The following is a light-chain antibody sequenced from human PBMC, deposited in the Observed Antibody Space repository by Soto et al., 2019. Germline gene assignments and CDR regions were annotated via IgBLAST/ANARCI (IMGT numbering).Light chain of an antibody. CDR2: GTS. CDR3: QHYGSSPKWT. Sequence: EIVLTQSPGTLSLSPGQRATLSCRASQSVDSSYLAWYQQRPGQAPRLLIYGTSSRATGIPDRFSGSGSGTDFTLVISRLEPEDFAVYYCQHYGSSPKWTFGQGTKVDIK. CDR1: QSVDSSY. J-gene: IGKJ1*01. V-gene: IGKV3-20*01.